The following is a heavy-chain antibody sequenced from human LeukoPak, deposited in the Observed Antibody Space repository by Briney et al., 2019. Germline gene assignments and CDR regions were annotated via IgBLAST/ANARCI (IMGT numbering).Heavy chain of an antibody. V-gene: IGHV1-18*01. D-gene: IGHD3-3*01. CDR1: GYTFTSYG. J-gene: IGHJ4*02. CDR3: ARRLVPTYYDFWSGYSPDYFDY. CDR2: ISAYNGNT. Sequence: ASVKVSCKTSGYTFTSYGISWVRQAPGQGLEWMGWISAYNGNTNYSQKLQGRVTMTTDTSTSTAYMELRSLRSEDTAVYYCARRLVPTYYDFWSGYSPDYFDYWGQGTLVTVSS.